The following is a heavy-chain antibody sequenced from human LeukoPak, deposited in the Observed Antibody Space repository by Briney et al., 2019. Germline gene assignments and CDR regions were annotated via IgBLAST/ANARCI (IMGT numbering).Heavy chain of an antibody. D-gene: IGHD6-25*01. CDR3: ARVFGRKYSTGGFDP. CDR1: GYTFTGYY. Sequence: ASVKVSCKASGYTFTGYYMHWVRQAPGQGLEWMGWINPNSGGTNYAQKFQGRVTMTRDTSISTAYMELSRLRSDDTAVYYCARVFGRKYSTGGFDPWGQGTLVTASS. V-gene: IGHV1-2*02. CDR2: INPNSGGT. J-gene: IGHJ5*02.